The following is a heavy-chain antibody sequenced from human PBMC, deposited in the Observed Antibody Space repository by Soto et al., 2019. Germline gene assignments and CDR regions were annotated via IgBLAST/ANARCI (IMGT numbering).Heavy chain of an antibody. CDR1: GYTFTGYY. V-gene: IGHV1-2*02. Sequence: QVQLVQSGAEVKKPGASVKVSCKASGYTFTGYYMHWVRQAPGQGLEWMGWINPNSGGTNYAQKFQGRVTMTRDTSISTAYMELSTLRSDDTAVYYCARVSRAEYSSSPYYFDYWGQGTLVTVSS. J-gene: IGHJ4*02. D-gene: IGHD6-6*01. CDR3: ARVSRAEYSSSPYYFDY. CDR2: INPNSGGT.